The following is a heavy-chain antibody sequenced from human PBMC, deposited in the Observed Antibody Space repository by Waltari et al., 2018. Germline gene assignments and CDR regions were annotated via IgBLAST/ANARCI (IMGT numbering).Heavy chain of an antibody. V-gene: IGHV3-7*01. CDR2: IKQDGSEI. CDR3: ARDFPGGWEDYYYGMDV. D-gene: IGHD1-26*01. CDR1: GLTFSSYW. Sequence: EVKLVESGGGLVQPGGYLRLSCAASGLTFSSYWMSWVRQAKGKGLEWVANIKQDGSEIYYVDSVKGRFTISRDNAKNSLYLQMNSLRAEDTAVYYWARDFPGGWEDYYYGMDVWGQGTTVTVSS. J-gene: IGHJ6*02.